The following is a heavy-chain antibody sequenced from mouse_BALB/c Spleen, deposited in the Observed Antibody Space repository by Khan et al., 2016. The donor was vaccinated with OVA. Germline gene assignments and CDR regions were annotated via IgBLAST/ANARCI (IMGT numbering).Heavy chain of an antibody. Sequence: EVQLQESGPGLVKPSQSLSLTCTVTGYSITSNYAWSWIRQFPGNKLEWLGYISYSGATNYNPSLKSRISVTRDTSENQFFLQLNSVTTEDTARYYCARKNYYGYALDYWGQGTSVTVSS. V-gene: IGHV3-2*02. CDR2: ISYSGAT. CDR3: ARKNYYGYALDY. J-gene: IGHJ4*01. D-gene: IGHD1-1*01. CDR1: GYSITSNYA.